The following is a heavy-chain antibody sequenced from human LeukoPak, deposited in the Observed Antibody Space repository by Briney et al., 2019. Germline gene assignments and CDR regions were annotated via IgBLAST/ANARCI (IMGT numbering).Heavy chain of an antibody. D-gene: IGHD4-17*01. CDR2: IYRGGPT. J-gene: IGHJ5*02. CDR1: GLTVSSNY. V-gene: IGHV3-66*01. Sequence: LGGSLRLSCAASGLTVSSNYMSWVRQAPGKGLEWVSVIYRGGPTYYADPVKGRFTISRDNSKNTLYLQMNSLRDEDTAVYYCARDSYVDSEAVRWFDPWGQGTLVTVSS. CDR3: ARDSYVDSEAVRWFDP.